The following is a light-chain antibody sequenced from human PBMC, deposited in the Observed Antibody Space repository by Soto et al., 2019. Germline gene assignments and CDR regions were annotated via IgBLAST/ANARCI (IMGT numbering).Light chain of an antibody. CDR2: VAS. V-gene: IGKV3-20*01. CDR1: QSLYNNY. J-gene: IGKJ1*01. Sequence: EIVLTQSPGTLSLSPGERATLSCRASQSLYNNYLAWYQQRPGQAPRVLIYVASSRPTGVPDRFSGSASGTDFTLTISRLEPEDFAVYYCHQYGISPWTLGQGTRVEI. CDR3: HQYGISPWT.